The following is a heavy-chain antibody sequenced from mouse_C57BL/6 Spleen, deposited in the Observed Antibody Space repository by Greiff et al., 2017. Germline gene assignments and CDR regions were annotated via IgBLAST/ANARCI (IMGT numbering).Heavy chain of an antibody. V-gene: IGHV7-3*01. CDR2: IRNKANGYTT. D-gene: IGHD3-3*01. CDR1: GFTFTDYY. CDR3: ARSLGDFDV. Sequence: EVKVVESGGGLVQPGGSLSLSCAASGFTFTDYYMSWVRQPPGKALEWLGFIRNKANGYTTEYSASVKGRFTISRDNSQSILYLQMNALRAEDSATYYCARSLGDFDVWGTGTTVTVSS. J-gene: IGHJ1*03.